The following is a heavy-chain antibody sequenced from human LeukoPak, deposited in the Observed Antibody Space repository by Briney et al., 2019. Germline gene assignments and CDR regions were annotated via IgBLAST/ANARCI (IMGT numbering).Heavy chain of an antibody. CDR3: ARDYTIKAPYFDY. CDR2: IVPKYYTT. V-gene: IGHV1-69*13. J-gene: IGHJ4*02. D-gene: IGHD5-24*01. CDR1: GGSFSSST. Sequence: SVKVSCKASGGSFSSSTINWVRQAPGQGLERMGEIVPKYYTTNYAQKFQGRVTISADSSTSTAYMELSSLTSEDTAVYYCARDYTIKAPYFDYWGQGTLVTVSS.